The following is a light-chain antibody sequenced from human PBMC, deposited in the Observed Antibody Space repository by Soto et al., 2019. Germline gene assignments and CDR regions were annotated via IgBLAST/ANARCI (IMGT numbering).Light chain of an antibody. CDR3: QQDFSPPVT. CDR1: QSISNS. CDR2: VAS. Sequence: DIQMTQSLSSLSASVGDTVTITCRSCQSISNSLSRYHQKPGKAAKYLIYVASILQRGVPSRFSGSGSSTDFTLTISSLQPEDVATYYCQQDFSPPVTFGKGTKLEIK. J-gene: IGKJ2*01. V-gene: IGKV1-39*01.